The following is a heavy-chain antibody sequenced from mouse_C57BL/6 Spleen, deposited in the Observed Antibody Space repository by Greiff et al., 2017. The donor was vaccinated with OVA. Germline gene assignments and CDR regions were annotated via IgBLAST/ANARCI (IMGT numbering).Heavy chain of an antibody. D-gene: IGHD2-5*01. CDR3: TTPAYYSNYERYFDY. CDR1: GFTFSDAW. Sequence: EVNVVESGGGLVQPGGSMKLSCAASGFTFSDAWMDWVRQSPEKGLEWVAEIRNKANNHATYYAESVKGRFTISRDDSKSSVYLQMNSLRAEDTGIYYCTTPAYYSNYERYFDYWGQGTTLTVSS. V-gene: IGHV6-6*01. CDR2: IRNKANNHAT. J-gene: IGHJ2*01.